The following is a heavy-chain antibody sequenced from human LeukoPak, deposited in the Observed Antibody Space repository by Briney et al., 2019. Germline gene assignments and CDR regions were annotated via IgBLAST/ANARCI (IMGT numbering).Heavy chain of an antibody. V-gene: IGHV3-23*01. CDR3: AKALHAWANYYYYYYVDV. CDR2: ISPRGDIT. CDR1: GFSFRSHG. D-gene: IGHD4-11*01. J-gene: IGHJ6*03. Sequence: PGGSLRLSCAASGFSFRSHGMNWVRQAPGKGLEWVSGISPRGDITYYKDSVRGRFTISRDNFKNTVSLQLNSLRAEDTAVYYCAKALHAWANYYYYYYVDVWGKGTTVTVSS.